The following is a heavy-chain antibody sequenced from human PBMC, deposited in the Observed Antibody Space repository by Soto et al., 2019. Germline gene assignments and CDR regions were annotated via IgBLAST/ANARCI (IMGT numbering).Heavy chain of an antibody. V-gene: IGHV1-69*06. J-gene: IGHJ6*02. Sequence: ASVKVSWKASGGTFSSYAISWVRQAPGQGLEWMGGIIPIFGTGNYAQKFQGRVTITADKSTSTAYMELSSLRSEDTAVYYCARGPFSGDYYDSRGHSYYYGMDVWGQGTTVTVSS. CDR1: GGTFSSYA. D-gene: IGHD3-22*01. CDR3: ARGPFSGDYYDSRGHSYYYGMDV. CDR2: IIPIFGTG.